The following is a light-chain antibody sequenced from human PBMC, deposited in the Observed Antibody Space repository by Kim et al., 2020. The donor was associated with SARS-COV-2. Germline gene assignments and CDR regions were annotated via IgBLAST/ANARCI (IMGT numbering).Light chain of an antibody. CDR3: QHYNNWPYT. CDR2: GAS. V-gene: IGKV3-15*01. CDR1: QSVGTN. Sequence: SVSPGERPTLSCRASQSVGTNLAWYQRKPGQAPRLLIYGASSRATGVPARFTGSGSGTEFTLTINSLQSEDFALYYCQHYNNWPYTFGLGTKLEI. J-gene: IGKJ2*01.